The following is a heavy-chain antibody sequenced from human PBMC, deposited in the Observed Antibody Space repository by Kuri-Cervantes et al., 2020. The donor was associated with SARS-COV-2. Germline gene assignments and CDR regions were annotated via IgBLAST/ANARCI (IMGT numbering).Heavy chain of an antibody. CDR1: GGSISSGDYY. Sequence: SETLSLTCTVSGGSISSGDYYWSWIRQPAGKGLEWIGRLYTSGSTKYNPSLKSRVTMSVDTPKNQFSLKLSSVTAADTAVYYCARDGGLHEGYSYGYIDYWGQGTLVTVSS. D-gene: IGHD5-18*01. CDR3: ARDGGLHEGYSYGYIDY. J-gene: IGHJ4*02. CDR2: LYTSGST. V-gene: IGHV4-61*02.